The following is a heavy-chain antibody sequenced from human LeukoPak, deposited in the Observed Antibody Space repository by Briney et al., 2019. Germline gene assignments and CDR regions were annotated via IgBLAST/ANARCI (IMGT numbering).Heavy chain of an antibody. CDR1: GFIFSNYA. CDR2: ISGSGAST. D-gene: IGHD3-22*01. V-gene: IGHV3-23*01. CDR3: AAEVPPYYYDSSGYVY. J-gene: IGHJ4*02. Sequence: PGGSLRLSCAASGFIFSNYAMSWVRQAPGKGLEWVSTISGSGASTYYADSVKGRFTISRDNSKNTLYLQMNSLRAEDTAVYYCAAEVPPYYYDSSGYVYWGQGTLVTVSS.